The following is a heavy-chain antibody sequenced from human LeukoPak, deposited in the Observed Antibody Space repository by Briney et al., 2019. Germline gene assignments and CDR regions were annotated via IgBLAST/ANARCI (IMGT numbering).Heavy chain of an antibody. CDR3: AKDISPQERITGTTSTSFDY. CDR2: ISWNSGSI. J-gene: IGHJ4*02. V-gene: IGHV3-9*01. CDR1: GFTFDDYA. D-gene: IGHD1-20*01. Sequence: GGSLRLSCAASGFTFDDYAMHWVRQAPGKGLEWVSGISWNSGSIGYADSVKGRFTISRDNAKNSLYLQMNSLRAEDTALYYCAKDISPQERITGTTSTSFDYWGQGTLVTVSS.